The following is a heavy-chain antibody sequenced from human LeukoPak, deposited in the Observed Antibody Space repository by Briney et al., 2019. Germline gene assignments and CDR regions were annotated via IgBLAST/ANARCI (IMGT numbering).Heavy chain of an antibody. J-gene: IGHJ4*02. V-gene: IGHV3-73*01. CDR2: IGPKANTYAT. Sequence: GGSLRLSCAASGLTFSGSTIHWVRQASGKGLEWVGRIGPKANTYATVYGASVKGRFTISRDDSKNTAYLQMNSLKTEDTAVYYCASRQVVPGVNDYWGQGTLVTVSS. CDR1: GLTFSGST. D-gene: IGHD2-2*01. CDR3: ASRQVVPGVNDY.